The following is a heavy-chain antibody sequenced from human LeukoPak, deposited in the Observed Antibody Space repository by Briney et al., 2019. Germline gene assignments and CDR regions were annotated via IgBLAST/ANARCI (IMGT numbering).Heavy chain of an antibody. CDR3: ASLTYGDYVRYSGY. Sequence: SETLSLTCAVYGGSFSGYYWSWIRQPPGKGLEWIGEINHSGSTNYNPSLKSRVTISVDTSKNQFSLKLSSVTAADTAVYYCASLTYGDYVRYSGYWGQGTLVTVSS. CDR1: GGSFSGYY. CDR2: INHSGST. V-gene: IGHV4-34*01. J-gene: IGHJ4*02. D-gene: IGHD4-17*01.